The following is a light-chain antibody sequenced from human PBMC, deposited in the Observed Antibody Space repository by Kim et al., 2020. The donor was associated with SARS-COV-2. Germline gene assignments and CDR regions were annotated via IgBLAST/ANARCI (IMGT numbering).Light chain of an antibody. CDR1: QSLRSRS. CDR2: EAS. Sequence: SPGESATLSCRASQSLRSRSLVWYQQKPGQAPRLLIYEASYRATGIPDRFSGSGSETDFTLTISSLEPDDFALYYCQQHETSPPTFGRGTKVDIK. V-gene: IGKV3-20*01. CDR3: QQHETSPPT. J-gene: IGKJ1*01.